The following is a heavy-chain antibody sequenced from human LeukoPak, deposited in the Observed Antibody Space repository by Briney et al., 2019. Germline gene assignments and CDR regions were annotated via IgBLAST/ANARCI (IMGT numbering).Heavy chain of an antibody. CDR3: ARRRRGIVGATPVDY. D-gene: IGHD1-26*01. J-gene: IGHJ4*02. Sequence: SETLSLTCAVYGGSFSGYYWSWIRQPPGKGLEWIGEINHSGSTNYNPSLKSRVTISVDTSKNQSSLKLSSVTAADTAVYYCARRRRGIVGATPVDYWGQGTLVTVSS. CDR1: GGSFSGYY. V-gene: IGHV4-34*01. CDR2: INHSGST.